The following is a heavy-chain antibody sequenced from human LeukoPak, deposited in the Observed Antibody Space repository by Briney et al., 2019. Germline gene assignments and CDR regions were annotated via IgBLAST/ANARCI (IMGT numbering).Heavy chain of an antibody. V-gene: IGHV1-2*02. CDR1: GYTFTGYC. J-gene: IGHJ4*02. D-gene: IGHD3-22*01. Sequence: VASVKVSCKASGYTFTGYCMHWVRQAPGQGLEWMGWINPNSGGTNYAQKFQGRVTMTRDTSISTAYMELGRLRSDDTAVYYCARGGYYDSSGCDFDYWGQGTLVTVSS. CDR3: ARGGYYDSSGCDFDY. CDR2: INPNSGGT.